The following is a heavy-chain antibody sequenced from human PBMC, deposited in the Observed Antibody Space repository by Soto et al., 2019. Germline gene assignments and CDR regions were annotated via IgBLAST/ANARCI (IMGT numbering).Heavy chain of an antibody. J-gene: IGHJ3*02. CDR2: ISGSGGST. CDR1: GFTFSSYA. V-gene: IGHV3-23*01. D-gene: IGHD3-3*01. CDR3: AKVLSIFGGHLVFNDAFDI. Sequence: EVQLLESGGGLVQPGGSLRLSCAASGFTFSSYAMSWVRQAPGKGLEWVSAISGSGGSTYYADSVKGRFTISRDNSKNTLYLQMNSLRAEDTAVYYCAKVLSIFGGHLVFNDAFDIWGQGTMVTVSS.